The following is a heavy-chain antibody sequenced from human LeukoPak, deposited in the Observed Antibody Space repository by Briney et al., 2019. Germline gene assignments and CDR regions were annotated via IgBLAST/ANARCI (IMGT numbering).Heavy chain of an antibody. CDR2: IWYDGSNK. Sequence: TGGSLRLSCAASGFTFSSYGMHWVRQAPGKGLEWVAVIWYDGSNKYYADSVKGRFTISRDNSKNTLYLQMNSLRAEDTAVYYCARDFQGGPNDPWGQGTLVTVSS. V-gene: IGHV3-33*01. D-gene: IGHD2-15*01. CDR1: GFTFSSYG. CDR3: ARDFQGGPNDP. J-gene: IGHJ5*02.